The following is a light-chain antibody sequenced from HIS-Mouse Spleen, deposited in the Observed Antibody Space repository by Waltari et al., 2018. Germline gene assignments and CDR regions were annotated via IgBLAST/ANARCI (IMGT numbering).Light chain of an antibody. CDR1: QSISSY. J-gene: IGKJ1*01. CDR3: QQSYSTPRT. Sequence: DIQMTQSPSSLSASVGDRVTITCRASQSISSYLNWYQQKPGKAPKLLIYAASSLQSDVPSRFSGSGSGTDFTLTISSLQPEDFATYYCQQSYSTPRTFGQGTKVEIK. CDR2: AAS. V-gene: IGKV1-39*01.